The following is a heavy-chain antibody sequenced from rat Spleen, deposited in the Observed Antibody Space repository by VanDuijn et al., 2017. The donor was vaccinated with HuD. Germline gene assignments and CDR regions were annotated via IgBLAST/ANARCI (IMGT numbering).Heavy chain of an antibody. CDR1: GFTFSNFY. V-gene: IGHV5-25*01. J-gene: IGHJ4*01. Sequence: EVQLVESGGGLVQPGRSMKLSCAASGFTFSNFYMAWVRQAPTKGLEWVASISPSGGSTYYRDSVKGRFTISRDNAKSTLYLQVDSLKSEDTATYYCARHGRGKTTYYYVMDAWGQGASVTVSS. CDR3: ARHGRGKTTYYYVMDA. D-gene: IGHD4-5*01. CDR2: ISPSGGST.